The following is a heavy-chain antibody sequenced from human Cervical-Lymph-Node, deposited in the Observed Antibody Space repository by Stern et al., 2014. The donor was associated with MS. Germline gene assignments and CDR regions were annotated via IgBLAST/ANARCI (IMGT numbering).Heavy chain of an antibody. Sequence: QVQLQESGSGQAKPSQTLSLTCAVSGGSISSGGSSWNWLRQPPGKGLEWIGFIYLSGSTYSNPSLKGRVFISVDTSKNQFVPNLWSVTAADTAVYYCARGGVIYTQDRNGFDVWGQGTMVTVSS. V-gene: IGHV4-30-2*01. D-gene: IGHD2-21*01. CDR2: IYLSGST. CDR1: GGSISSGGSS. J-gene: IGHJ3*01. CDR3: ARGGVIYTQDRNGFDV.